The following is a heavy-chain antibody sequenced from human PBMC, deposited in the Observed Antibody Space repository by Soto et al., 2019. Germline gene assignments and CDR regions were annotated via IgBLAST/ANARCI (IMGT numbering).Heavy chain of an antibody. J-gene: IGHJ6*02. V-gene: IGHV3-21*01. CDR3: ARGYYDSSGYYHPIYYYYYYGMDV. Sequence: GGSLRLSCAASGFTFSSYSMNWVRQAPGKGLEWASSISSSSSYIYYADSVKGRFTISRDNAKNSLYLQMNSLRAEDTAVYYCARGYYDSSGYYHPIYYYYYYGMDVWGQGTTVTVSS. CDR2: ISSSSSYI. D-gene: IGHD3-22*01. CDR1: GFTFSSYS.